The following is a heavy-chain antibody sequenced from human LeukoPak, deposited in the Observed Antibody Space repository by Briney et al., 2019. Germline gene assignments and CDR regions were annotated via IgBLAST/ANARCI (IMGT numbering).Heavy chain of an antibody. D-gene: IGHD1-1*01. V-gene: IGHV1-8*03. CDR3: ARRSGGSGTTLGY. CDR1: AYTFTSYD. Sequence: ASVKVSCKASAYTFTSYDINWVRHVTGQGLEWMGWMNPNSGNTGYAQKFQGRVTITGNTSISTAYMELSSLKSDDTAVYYCARRSGGSGTTLGYWGQGTLVTVSS. CDR2: MNPNSGNT. J-gene: IGHJ4*02.